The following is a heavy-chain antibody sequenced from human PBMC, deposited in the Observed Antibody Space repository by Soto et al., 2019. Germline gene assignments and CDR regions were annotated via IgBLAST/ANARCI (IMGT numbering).Heavy chain of an antibody. CDR1: GGSISRGGYY. V-gene: IGHV4-31*03. D-gene: IGHD3-10*01. Sequence: QVQLQESGPGLVKPSQTLSLTCTVSGGSISRGGYYWSWIRQHPGKGLEWIGYIYYSGSTYYNPSLKSRVTISVDTSKNQFALKLCSVTAANTAVYYCAIALKDYGSGSHWFDPWCQVTLVTVAS. CDR3: AIALKDYGSGSHWFDP. CDR2: IYYSGST. J-gene: IGHJ5*02.